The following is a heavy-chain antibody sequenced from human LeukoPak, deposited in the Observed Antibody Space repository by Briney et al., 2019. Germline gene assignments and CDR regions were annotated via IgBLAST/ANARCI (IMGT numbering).Heavy chain of an antibody. D-gene: IGHD4-17*01. CDR1: GFTFSNYA. V-gene: IGHV3-23*01. Sequence: PGGSLRLSCAASGFTFSNYAMRWVRQAPGKGLEWVSVISGSGGRTYYVDSVKGRFTISRDNSKNTLYLQMNSLRAEDTAIYYCTKHGEAYGDSKTDYWGQGTLVTVSS. CDR3: TKHGEAYGDSKTDY. CDR2: ISGSGGRT. J-gene: IGHJ4*02.